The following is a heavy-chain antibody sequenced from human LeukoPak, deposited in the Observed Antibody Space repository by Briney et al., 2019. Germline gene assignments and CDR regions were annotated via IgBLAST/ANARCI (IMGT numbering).Heavy chain of an antibody. CDR3: AKVGASFYYGMDV. J-gene: IGHJ6*02. CDR2: ISGSGGST. V-gene: IGHV3-23*01. Sequence: GGSLRLSCAASGFTFSRYAVTWVRQAPGKGLEWVSAISGSGGSTYYADSVKGRFTISRDNSKNTLYLQMNSLRAEDTALYYCAKVGASFYYGMDVWGQGTTVTVSS. CDR1: GFTFSRYA. D-gene: IGHD1-1*01.